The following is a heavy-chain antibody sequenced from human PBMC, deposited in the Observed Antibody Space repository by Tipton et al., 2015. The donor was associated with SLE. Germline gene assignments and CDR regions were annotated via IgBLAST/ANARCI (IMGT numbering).Heavy chain of an antibody. J-gene: IGHJ4*02. CDR3: AGSVYGYSSF. D-gene: IGHD6-19*01. CDR1: GGSFSGYY. CDR2: INHSGST. V-gene: IGHV4-34*01. Sequence: TLSLTCAVYGGSFSGYYWSWIRQPPGKGLEWIGEINHSGSTNYNPSLKSRVTISVDTSKNQFSLKLSSVTAADTAVYYCAGSVYGYSSFWGQGTLVTVSS.